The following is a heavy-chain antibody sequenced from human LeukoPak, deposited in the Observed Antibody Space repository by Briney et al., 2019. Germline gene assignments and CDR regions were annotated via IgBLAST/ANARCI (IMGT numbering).Heavy chain of an antibody. CDR2: IYTSGST. J-gene: IGHJ4*02. D-gene: IGHD5-24*01. Sequence: KTSQTLSRTCTVYAGSISSGSYYWSWIRQPAGKGLEWIGRIYTSGSTNYNPSLNSRATISVDMSKNQSSLKLSSVSAADAAVYYCVRELATMLYYFDYWGQGTLVTVSS. CDR3: VRELATMLYYFDY. CDR1: AGSISSGSYY. V-gene: IGHV4-61*02.